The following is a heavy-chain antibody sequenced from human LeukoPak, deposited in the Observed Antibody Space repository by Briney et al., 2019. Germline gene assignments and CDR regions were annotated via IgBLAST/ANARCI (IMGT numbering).Heavy chain of an antibody. CDR3: ARDLKMATSGGGYYYYYGMDV. D-gene: IGHD5-24*01. J-gene: IGHJ6*02. CDR1: GFTFSNYW. CDR2: IKQDGSEI. V-gene: IGHV3-7*01. Sequence: GGSLRLSCAASGFTFSNYWMHWVRQAPGKGLEWVANIKQDGSEIYYVDSVKGRFTISRDNAKNSLYLQMNSLRAEDTAVYYCARDLKMATSGGGYYYYYGMDVWGQGTTVTVSS.